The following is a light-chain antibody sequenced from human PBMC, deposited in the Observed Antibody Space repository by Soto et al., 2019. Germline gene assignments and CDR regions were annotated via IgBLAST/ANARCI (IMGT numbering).Light chain of an antibody. CDR2: EVS. J-gene: IGLJ3*02. Sequence: QSALTQPASVSGSPGQSITISCTGTSSDVGGYNYVSWYQQHPGKAPKLMIYEVSNRPSGVSIRFSGSKSGNTASLTVSGLQAEDEADYYCASFTRSNTWVIGGGTKLTVL. CDR1: SSDVGGYNY. CDR3: ASFTRSNTWV. V-gene: IGLV2-14*01.